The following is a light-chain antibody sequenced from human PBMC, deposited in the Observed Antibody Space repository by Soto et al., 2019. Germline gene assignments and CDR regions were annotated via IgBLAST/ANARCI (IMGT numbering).Light chain of an antibody. CDR1: SSDVGNYNL. V-gene: IGLV2-23*02. CDR3: CSYAGTVAYV. Sequence: LTQPASVSGSPGQSITISCAGSSSDVGNYNLVSWYQQHPGKAPKLMISEVNKRPSGVSNRFSGSKSGNTASLTISGLQAEDEADYYCCSYAGTVAYVFGTGTKVTVL. CDR2: EVN. J-gene: IGLJ1*01.